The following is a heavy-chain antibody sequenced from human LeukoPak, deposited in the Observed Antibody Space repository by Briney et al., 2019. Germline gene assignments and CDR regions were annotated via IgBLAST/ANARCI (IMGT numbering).Heavy chain of an antibody. D-gene: IGHD2-15*01. CDR1: GFTFSSYE. V-gene: IGHV3-48*03. Sequence: PGGSLRLSCAASGFTFSSYEMNWVRQAPGRGLEWVSYISGSGNTKYYADSVKGRFTISRDNAKNSMWLQMNSLRDEDTAVYYCARDQTPFYWGQGSLVTVSS. J-gene: IGHJ4*02. CDR3: ARDQTPFY. CDR2: ISGSGNTK.